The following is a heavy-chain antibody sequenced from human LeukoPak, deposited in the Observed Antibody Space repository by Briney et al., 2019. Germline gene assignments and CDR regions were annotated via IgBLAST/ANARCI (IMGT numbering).Heavy chain of an antibody. V-gene: IGHV1-8*02. D-gene: IGHD1-26*01. Sequence: ASVKVSCKASGYTFTSYGISWVRQAPGQGLEWMGWMNPNSGNTGYAQKFQGRVTMTRNTSISTAYMELSSLRSEDTAVYYCARGSIVGATSGYYYYGMDVWGQGTTVTVSS. CDR3: ARGSIVGATSGYYYYGMDV. CDR2: MNPNSGNT. CDR1: GYTFTSYG. J-gene: IGHJ6*02.